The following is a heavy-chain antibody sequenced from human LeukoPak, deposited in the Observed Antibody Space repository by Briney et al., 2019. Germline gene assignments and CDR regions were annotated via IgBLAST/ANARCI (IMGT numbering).Heavy chain of an antibody. CDR2: ISAYNGNT. V-gene: IGHV1-18*01. CDR3: ARAKKIAAAELGYYYYGMDV. J-gene: IGHJ6*02. Sequence: ASVKVSCKASGYTFTSYGISWVRQAPGQGLEWMGWISAYNGNTNYAQKLQSRVTMTTDTSTSTAYMELRSLRSDDTAVYYCARAKKIAAAELGYYYYGMDVWGQGTTVTVSS. CDR1: GYTFTSYG. D-gene: IGHD6-13*01.